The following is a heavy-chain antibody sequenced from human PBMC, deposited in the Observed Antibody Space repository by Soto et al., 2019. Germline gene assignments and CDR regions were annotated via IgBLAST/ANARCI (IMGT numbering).Heavy chain of an antibody. J-gene: IGHJ6*02. CDR2: IWHDGNNK. Sequence: GGSLRLSCAASGFTFSNYGMHWVRQAPGKGLEWVAIIWHDGNNKYYADSVRGRFIISRDNPKNRLYLQMNSLRAEDTAVYYCASDLVGASDSYGLDVWGQGTPVTVSS. D-gene: IGHD1-26*01. CDR3: ASDLVGASDSYGLDV. V-gene: IGHV3-33*01. CDR1: GFTFSNYG.